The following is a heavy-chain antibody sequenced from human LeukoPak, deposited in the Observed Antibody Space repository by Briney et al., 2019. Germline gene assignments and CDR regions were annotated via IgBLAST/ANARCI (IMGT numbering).Heavy chain of an antibody. CDR2: IKPSSGGT. J-gene: IGHJ4*02. Sequence: ASVKVSCKASGYTLTSYYMHWVRQAPGQGLEWMGWIKPSSGGTNYAQIFQGRVTMTRDTSISTVYMELSRLTSDDTAMYYCATEGVTSGNYFRACDCWGQGTLVTVSS. D-gene: IGHD3-22*01. V-gene: IGHV1-2*02. CDR3: ATEGVTSGNYFRACDC. CDR1: GYTLTSYY.